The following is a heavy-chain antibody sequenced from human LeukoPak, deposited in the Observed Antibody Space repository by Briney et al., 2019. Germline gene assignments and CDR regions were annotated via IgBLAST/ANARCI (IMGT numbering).Heavy chain of an antibody. V-gene: IGHV3-21*01. Sequence: PGGSLRLSCAASGFTFSSYSMNWVRQAPGKGLEWVSSISSSSSYIYYADSVKGRFTISGDNAKNSLYLQMNSLRAEDTAVYYCATLPRRDIVVVPAAIPDYWGQGTLVTVSS. CDR3: ATLPRRDIVVVPAAIPDY. D-gene: IGHD2-2*02. CDR2: ISSSSSYI. J-gene: IGHJ4*02. CDR1: GFTFSSYS.